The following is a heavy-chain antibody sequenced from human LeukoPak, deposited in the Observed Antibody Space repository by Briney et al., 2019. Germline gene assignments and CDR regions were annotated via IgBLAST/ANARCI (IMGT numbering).Heavy chain of an antibody. CDR1: GGSFSGYY. V-gene: IGHV4-34*01. Sequence: PSETLSLTCAVYGGSFSGYYWSWIRQPPGKGLEWIGEINHSGSTNYNPSLKSRVTISVDTSKNQFSLKLSSVTAADTAVYYCARRVTTFLDYWGQGTLVTVSS. CDR2: INHSGST. D-gene: IGHD4-17*01. CDR3: ARRVTTFLDY. J-gene: IGHJ4*02.